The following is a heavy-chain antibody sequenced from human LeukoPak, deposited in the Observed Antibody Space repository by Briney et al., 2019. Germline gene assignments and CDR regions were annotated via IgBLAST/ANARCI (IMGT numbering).Heavy chain of an antibody. CDR1: GGSISSSY. Sequence: SETLSLTCTVSGGSISSSYWSWIRQPPGKGLEWIGYIYYSGSTNYNPSLKSRVTISLATSKKHFSLKLWSVTAADTAVYYCARHLAHFFGSDTYYDAFDIWGQGTMVTVSS. J-gene: IGHJ3*02. V-gene: IGHV4-59*08. D-gene: IGHD3-10*01. CDR2: IYYSGST. CDR3: ARHLAHFFGSDTYYDAFDI.